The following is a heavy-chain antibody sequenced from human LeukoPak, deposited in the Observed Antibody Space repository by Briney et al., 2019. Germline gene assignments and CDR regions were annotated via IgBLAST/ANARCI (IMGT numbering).Heavy chain of an antibody. CDR2: ISAYNGNT. V-gene: IGHV1-18*01. CDR1: GYTFTSYG. D-gene: IGHD1-26*01. J-gene: IGHJ4*02. Sequence: ASVKVSCKASGYTFTSYGISWVRQAPGQGLEWMGWISAYNGNTNYVQKLQGRVTMTTDTSTSTAYMELRSLRSDDTAVYYCARDVVGATDDPPDYWGQGTLVTVSS. CDR3: ARDVVGATDDPPDY.